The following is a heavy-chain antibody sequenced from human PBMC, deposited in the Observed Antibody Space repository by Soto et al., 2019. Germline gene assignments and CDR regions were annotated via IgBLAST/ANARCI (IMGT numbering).Heavy chain of an antibody. V-gene: IGHV1-18*01. Sequence: QVQLVQSGTEVRKPGASVKVSCTASGYTFTSYGISWVRQAPGQGLEWMGWISGDKGNTNYAQKVQGRVTMTTDTSTSTAYMELTSLRSDDTAVYYGARDGITGRRPFDIWGQGTMVTVSS. CDR1: GYTFTSYG. D-gene: IGHD1-20*01. CDR3: ARDGITGRRPFDI. CDR2: ISGDKGNT. J-gene: IGHJ3*02.